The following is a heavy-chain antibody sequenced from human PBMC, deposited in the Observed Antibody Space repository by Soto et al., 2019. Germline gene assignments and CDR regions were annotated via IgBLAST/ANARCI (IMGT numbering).Heavy chain of an antibody. V-gene: IGHV4-4*07. Sequence: KPSETLSLTCTVSGGSISSYYWSWIRQPAGKGLKWIGRTYTSGSTNYNPSLKSRVTMSVDTSKNQFSLKLSSVTAADTAVYYCARVGKLELQGGAFDIWGQGTMVTVSS. CDR1: GGSISSYY. CDR3: ARVGKLELQGGAFDI. CDR2: TYTSGST. J-gene: IGHJ3*02. D-gene: IGHD1-7*01.